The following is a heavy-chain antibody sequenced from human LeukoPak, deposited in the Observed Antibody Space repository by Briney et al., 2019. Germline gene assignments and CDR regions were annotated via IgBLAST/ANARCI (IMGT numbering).Heavy chain of an antibody. J-gene: IGHJ3*02. CDR1: GCSISSGGYY. Sequence: PSQTLSLTCTVSGCSISSGGYYWSWIRQHPGKGLEWIGYIYYSGSTYYNPSLKSRVTISVDTSKNQFSLKLSSVTAADTAVYYCARDEAARPDGAFDIWGQGTMVTVSS. CDR3: ARDEAARPDGAFDI. V-gene: IGHV4-31*03. CDR2: IYYSGST. D-gene: IGHD6-6*01.